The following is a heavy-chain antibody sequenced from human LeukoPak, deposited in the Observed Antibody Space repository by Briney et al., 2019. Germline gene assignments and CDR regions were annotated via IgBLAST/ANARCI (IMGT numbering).Heavy chain of an antibody. D-gene: IGHD6-13*01. CDR3: ARDRGSSWYGSYYYYGMDV. CDR2: IYSGGST. CDR1: GFTVSSNY. J-gene: IGHJ6*02. V-gene: IGHV3-53*05. Sequence: GGSLRLSCAASGFTVSSNYMSWVRQAPGKGLEWVSVIYSGGSTYYADSVKGRFTISRDNSKNTLYLQMNSLRAEDTAVYYCARDRGSSWYGSYYYYGMDVWGQGTTVTVSS.